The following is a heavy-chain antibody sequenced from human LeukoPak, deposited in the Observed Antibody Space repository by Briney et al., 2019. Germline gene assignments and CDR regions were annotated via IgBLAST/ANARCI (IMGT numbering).Heavy chain of an antibody. CDR2: INPNSGGT. CDR1: RYTFTGYY. V-gene: IGHV1-2*02. Sequence: ASVKVSCKASRYTFTGYYMHWVRQAPGQGLEWMGWINPNSGGTNYAQKFQGRVTMTRDTSISTAYMELSRLRSDDTAVYYCAGLGWDTAMVTGFDYWGQGTLVTVSS. CDR3: AGLGWDTAMVTGFDY. J-gene: IGHJ4*02. D-gene: IGHD5-18*01.